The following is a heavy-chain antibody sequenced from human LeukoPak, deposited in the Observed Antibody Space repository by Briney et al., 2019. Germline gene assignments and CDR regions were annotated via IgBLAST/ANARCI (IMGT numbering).Heavy chain of an antibody. D-gene: IGHD6-13*01. CDR1: GGTFSSYA. J-gene: IGHJ6*02. V-gene: IGHV1-69*06. CDR3: ATPSIAAAGTGYYYYGMDV. Sequence: SVKVSCKASGGTFSSYAISWVRQAPGQGLEWMGGIIPIFGTAIYAQKFQGRVTMTEDTSTDTAYMELSSLRSEDTAVYYCATPSIAAAGTGYYYYGMDVWGQGTTVTVSS. CDR2: IIPIFGTA.